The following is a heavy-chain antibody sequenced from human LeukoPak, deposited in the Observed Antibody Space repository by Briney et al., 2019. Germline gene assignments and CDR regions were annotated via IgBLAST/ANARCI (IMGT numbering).Heavy chain of an antibody. D-gene: IGHD1-26*01. Sequence: PGGSLRLSCGASGFTITKNYMNWVRQAPGKGLEWVSVIYTDGSTYYADSVKGRFTISRDNSKNTVYLQMNRLNAEDTAVYYCARSWDARLNFDYWGQGTLVTVSS. CDR3: ARSWDARLNFDY. CDR1: GFTITKNY. J-gene: IGHJ4*02. CDR2: IYTDGST. V-gene: IGHV3-66*02.